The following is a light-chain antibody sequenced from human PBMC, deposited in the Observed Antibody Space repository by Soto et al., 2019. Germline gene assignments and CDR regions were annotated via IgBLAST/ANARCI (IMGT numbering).Light chain of an antibody. V-gene: IGKV1-9*01. Sequence: DIQLTQSPSFLSASVGDRVTITCRASQDISSYLAWYQQKPGKAPKLLIYAASTLQSGVPSRFSGNGSGTEFTLTISSLQPEDFATYYCQQLNSYPRTFGQGTKVEIK. CDR1: QDISSY. CDR3: QQLNSYPRT. CDR2: AAS. J-gene: IGKJ1*01.